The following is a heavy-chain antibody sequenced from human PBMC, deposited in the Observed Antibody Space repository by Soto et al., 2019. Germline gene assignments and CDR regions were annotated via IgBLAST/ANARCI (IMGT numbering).Heavy chain of an antibody. CDR1: KLTFSDYA. J-gene: IGHJ5*02. Sequence: SGGSLRLSCAASKLTFSDYAMSWVRQAPGKGLEWLSAISGSGGCTYYADSVKGRFTISRDNAKKTLYLQMNSLRAEDTAVYYCEKGVRSGYPRYCTTWGQEXRITAPS. V-gene: IGHV3-23*01. CDR3: EKGVRSGYPRYCTT. CDR2: ISGSGGCT. D-gene: IGHD3-22*01.